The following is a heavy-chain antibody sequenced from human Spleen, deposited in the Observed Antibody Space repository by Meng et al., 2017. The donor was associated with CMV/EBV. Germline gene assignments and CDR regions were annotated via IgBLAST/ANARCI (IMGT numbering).Heavy chain of an antibody. Sequence: GESLKISCKTSGYSFTSYWIAWVRQMPGKGLEWMGLIYPGDSDTTYGPSFQGRVTISADKSISTTYLQWSSLKASDTAMYYCARQFDTRTWDNWFDPWGQGTLVTVSS. D-gene: IGHD2-2*01. CDR1: GYSFTSYW. J-gene: IGHJ5*02. CDR3: ARQFDTRTWDNWFDP. CDR2: IYPGDSDT. V-gene: IGHV5-51*01.